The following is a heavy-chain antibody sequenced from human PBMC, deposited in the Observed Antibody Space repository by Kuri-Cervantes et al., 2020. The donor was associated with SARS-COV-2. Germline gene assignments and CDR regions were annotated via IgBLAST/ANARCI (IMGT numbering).Heavy chain of an antibody. D-gene: IGHD1-26*01. CDR2: ISWDGGST. CDR3: ARSYSGSYYSYMDV. CDR1: GFTFDDYT. V-gene: IGHV3-43*01. Sequence: GESLKISCAASGFTFDDYTMHGVRQAPGKGLEWVSLISWDGGSTYYADSVKGRFTISRDNSKNSLYLQMNSLRAEDMALYYCARSYSGSYYSYMDVWGKGTTVTVSS. J-gene: IGHJ6*03.